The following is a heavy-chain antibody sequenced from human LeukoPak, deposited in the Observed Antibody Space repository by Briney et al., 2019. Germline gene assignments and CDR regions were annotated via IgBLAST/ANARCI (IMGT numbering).Heavy chain of an antibody. CDR3: VVVVAATWFDY. CDR1: GGSISSSSYY. CDR2: IYYSGST. J-gene: IGHJ4*02. V-gene: IGHV4-39*01. D-gene: IGHD2-15*01. Sequence: PSETLSLTCTVSGGSISSSSYYWGWIRQPPGQGLEWIGSIYYSGSTYYNPSLKSRVTISLDTSKNQFSLKLSSVTAADTAVYYCVVVVAATWFDYWGQGTLVTVSS.